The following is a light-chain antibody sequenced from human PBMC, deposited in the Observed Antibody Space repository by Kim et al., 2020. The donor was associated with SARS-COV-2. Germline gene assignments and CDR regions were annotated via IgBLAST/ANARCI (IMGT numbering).Light chain of an antibody. CDR1: QSVISSY. J-gene: IGKJ1*01. CDR2: GAS. CDR3: HQYVTSPWT. Sequence: SPGGIATLSGRASQSVISSYLAWYQQKPGQAPRLLIYGASSRATGIPDRFSGSGSGTDFTLTISRLEPEDFAVYYCHQYVTSPWTFGQGTKVDIK. V-gene: IGKV3-20*01.